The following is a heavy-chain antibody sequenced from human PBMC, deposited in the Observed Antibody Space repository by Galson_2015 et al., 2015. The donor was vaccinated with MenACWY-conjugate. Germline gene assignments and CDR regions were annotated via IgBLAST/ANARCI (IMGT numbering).Heavy chain of an antibody. Sequence: TISRDNSKNTLYLQMNSLSNEDTAVYYCAKDPWHQMAGYYMDVWGKGTTVTLSS. J-gene: IGHJ6*03. V-gene: IGHV3-30*02. D-gene: IGHD2-8*01. CDR3: AKDPWHQMAGYYMDV.